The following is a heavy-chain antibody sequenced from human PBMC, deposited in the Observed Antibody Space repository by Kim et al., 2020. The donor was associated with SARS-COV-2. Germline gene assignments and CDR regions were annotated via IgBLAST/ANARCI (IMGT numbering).Heavy chain of an antibody. CDR3: ARRLRYCSSTSCYVSWFDP. CDR2: INHSGST. CDR1: GGSFSGYY. V-gene: IGHV4-34*01. Sequence: SETLSLTCAVYGGSFSGYYWSWIRQPPGKGLEWIGEINHSGSTNYNPSLKSRVTISVDTSKNQFSLKLSSVTAADTAVYYCARRLRYCSSTSCYVSWFDPWGQGTLVTVSS. D-gene: IGHD2-2*01. J-gene: IGHJ5*02.